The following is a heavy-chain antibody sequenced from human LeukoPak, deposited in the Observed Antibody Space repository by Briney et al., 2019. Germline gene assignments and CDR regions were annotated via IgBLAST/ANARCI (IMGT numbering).Heavy chain of an antibody. Sequence: SETLSLTCTVSGGSISSGDYYWRWIRQPPGKGLEWIGYIYYSGSTYYNPSLKSRVTISVDTSKNQFSLKLSSVTAADTAVYYCASTYDFWSGYYSGPLDYWGQGTLVTVSS. CDR1: GGSISSGDYY. CDR3: ASTYDFWSGYYSGPLDY. J-gene: IGHJ4*02. CDR2: IYYSGST. D-gene: IGHD3-3*01. V-gene: IGHV4-30-4*08.